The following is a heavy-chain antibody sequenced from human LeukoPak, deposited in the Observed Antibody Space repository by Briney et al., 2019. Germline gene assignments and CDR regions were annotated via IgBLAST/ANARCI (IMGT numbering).Heavy chain of an antibody. CDR3: AKDLNGSGFGY. CDR2: IWYDGSNK. Sequence: GGSLRLSCAASGFTFSSYGMHWVRQAPGKGLEWVAVIWYDGSNKYYADSVKGRFTISRDNSKNTLYLQTNSLRAEDTAVYYCAKDLNGSGFGYWGQGTLVTVSS. J-gene: IGHJ4*02. V-gene: IGHV3-33*06. CDR1: GFTFSSYG. D-gene: IGHD6-19*01.